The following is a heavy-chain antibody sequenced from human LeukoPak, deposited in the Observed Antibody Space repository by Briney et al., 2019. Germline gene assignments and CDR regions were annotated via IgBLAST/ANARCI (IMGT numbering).Heavy chain of an antibody. D-gene: IGHD3-22*01. J-gene: IGHJ6*03. Sequence: ASVKVSCKASGYTFTSYGISWVRQAPGQGLEWMGWISAYNGNTNYAQKLQGRVTMTTDTSTSTAYMELRSLRSGDTAVYYCARVRITMIVVVPDSLYYMDVWGKGTTVTVSS. CDR1: GYTFTSYG. CDR3: ARVRITMIVVVPDSLYYMDV. V-gene: IGHV1-18*01. CDR2: ISAYNGNT.